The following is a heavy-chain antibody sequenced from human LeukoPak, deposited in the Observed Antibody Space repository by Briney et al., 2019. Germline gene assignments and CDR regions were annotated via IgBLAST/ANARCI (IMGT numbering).Heavy chain of an antibody. D-gene: IGHD3-10*01. CDR2: INPNSGGT. Sequence: ASVKVSCKASGYTFTGFYMHWVRQAPGQGLEWMGWINPNSGGTNYAQKFQGRVTMARDTSINTAYMELSSLRSDDTAVYYCAREEVSVISDTCCSGLGYWGQGTLVTVSS. CDR1: GYTFTGFY. J-gene: IGHJ4*02. CDR3: AREEVSVISDTCCSGLGY. V-gene: IGHV1-2*02.